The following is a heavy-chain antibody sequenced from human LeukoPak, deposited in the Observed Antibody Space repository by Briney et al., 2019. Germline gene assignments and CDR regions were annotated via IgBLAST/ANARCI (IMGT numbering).Heavy chain of an antibody. CDR3: ARGQENYYDSSGYYSWFDP. CDR1: GFTFSSYS. D-gene: IGHD3-22*01. J-gene: IGHJ5*02. Sequence: PGGSLRLSCAASGFTFSSYSMNWVRQAPGKGLEWVSSISSSSSYIYYADSVKGRFTISRDNAKNSLYLQMNSLRAEDTAVYYCARGQENYYDSSGYYSWFDPWGQGTLVTVSS. CDR2: ISSSSSYI. V-gene: IGHV3-21*01.